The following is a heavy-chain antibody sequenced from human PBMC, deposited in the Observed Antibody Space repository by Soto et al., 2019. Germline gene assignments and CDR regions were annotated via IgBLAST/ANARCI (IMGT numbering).Heavy chain of an antibody. J-gene: IGHJ4*02. CDR1: GGSISSGDYY. Sequence: SETLSLTCTVSGGSISSGDYYWSWIRQPPGKGLEWIGYIYYSGSTYYNPSLKSRVTISVDTSKNQFSLKLSSVTAADTAVYYCAREVFDSSGYYWVYWGQGTLVTVSS. D-gene: IGHD3-22*01. CDR2: IYYSGST. CDR3: AREVFDSSGYYWVY. V-gene: IGHV4-30-4*01.